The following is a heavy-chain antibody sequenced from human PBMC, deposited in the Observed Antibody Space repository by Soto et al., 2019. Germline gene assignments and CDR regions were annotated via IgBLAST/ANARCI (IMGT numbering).Heavy chain of an antibody. V-gene: IGHV3-66*01. D-gene: IGHD6-13*01. J-gene: IGHJ6*03. CDR3: AINIAAAGRKGYYYYYYYMDV. CDR1: GFTVSSNY. Sequence: GGSLRLSCAASGFTVSSNYMSWVRQAPGKGLEWVSVIYSGGSTYYADSVKGRFTISRDNSKNTLYLQMNSLRAEDTAVYYCAINIAAAGRKGYYYYYYYMDVWGKGTTVT. CDR2: IYSGGST.